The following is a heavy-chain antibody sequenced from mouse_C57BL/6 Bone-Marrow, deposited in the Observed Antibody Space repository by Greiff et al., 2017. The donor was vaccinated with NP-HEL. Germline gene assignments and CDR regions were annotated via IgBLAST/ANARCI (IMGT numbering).Heavy chain of an antibody. CDR3: ARDEDYGNYEFAY. D-gene: IGHD2-1*01. Sequence: EESGPGLVKPSQSLSLTCSVTGYSITSGYYWNWIRQFPGNKLEWMGYISYDGSNNYNPSLKNRISITRDTSKNQFFLKLNSVTTEDTATYYCARDEDYGNYEFAYWGQGTLVTVSA. CDR1: GYSITSGYY. J-gene: IGHJ3*01. CDR2: ISYDGSN. V-gene: IGHV3-6*01.